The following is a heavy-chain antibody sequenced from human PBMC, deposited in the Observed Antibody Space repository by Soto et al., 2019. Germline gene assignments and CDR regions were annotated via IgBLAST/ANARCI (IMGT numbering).Heavy chain of an antibody. CDR2: IIPIFGTA. D-gene: IGHD6-13*01. CDR3: ARLNVAAAVLKGWFDP. V-gene: IGHV1-69*06. J-gene: IGHJ5*02. Sequence: QVQLVQSGAEVKKPGSSVKVSCKASGGTFSSYAISWVRQAPGQGLVWMGGIIPIFGTANYAQKFQGRVTITADKSTSTAYMELSSLRSEDTAVYYCARLNVAAAVLKGWFDPWGQGTLVTVSS. CDR1: GGTFSSYA.